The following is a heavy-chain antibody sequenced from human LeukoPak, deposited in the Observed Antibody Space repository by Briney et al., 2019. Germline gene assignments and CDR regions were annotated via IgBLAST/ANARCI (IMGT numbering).Heavy chain of an antibody. D-gene: IGHD3-22*01. V-gene: IGHV3-74*01. CDR2: TNSDGTTT. Sequence: GGSLRLSCAASGFSFKSFWMHWVRQAPGKGLVWVSRTNSDGTTTSYADSVKGRFTISRDNSKDTLYLQMSSLRAEDTAVYYCAKDRGRYYDSSGYYWGYHFDSWGQGILVTVST. J-gene: IGHJ4*02. CDR3: AKDRGRYYDSSGYYWGYHFDS. CDR1: GFSFKSFW.